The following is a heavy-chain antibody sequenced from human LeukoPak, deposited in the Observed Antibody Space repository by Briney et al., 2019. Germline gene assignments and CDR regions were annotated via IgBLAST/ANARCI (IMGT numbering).Heavy chain of an antibody. CDR1: GESFSGYY. V-gene: IGHV4-34*01. J-gene: IGHJ4*02. D-gene: IGHD5-12*01. CDR3: ARKSGYARDY. CDR2: INHSGSTT. Sequence: SETLSLTCAVYGESFSGYYWNWIRQPPGKGLEWIGEINHSGSTTNHNPSLKSRVTMSVDTSKNQFSLKMTSVTAADTAVYYCARKSGYARDYWGQGTLVIVSS.